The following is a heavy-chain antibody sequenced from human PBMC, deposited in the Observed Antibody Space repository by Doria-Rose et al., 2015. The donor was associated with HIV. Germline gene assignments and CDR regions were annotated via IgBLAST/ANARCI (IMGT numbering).Heavy chain of an antibody. V-gene: IGHV4-4*09. J-gene: IGHJ6*03. CDR3: ARFRPSRGIYYSLDV. Sequence: LTCTVSGGSISSYYWNWIRQPPGKGLEWIGYIYSSGSTHYNSSLKSRVTISIDTSKNQLSLKLSSVTAADTAVYYCARFRPSRGIYYSLDVWGKGTTVTVS. CDR1: GGSISSYY. CDR2: IYSSGST. D-gene: IGHD3-10*01.